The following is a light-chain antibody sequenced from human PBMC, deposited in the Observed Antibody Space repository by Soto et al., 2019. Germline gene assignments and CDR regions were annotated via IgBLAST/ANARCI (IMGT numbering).Light chain of an antibody. CDR2: KAS. J-gene: IGKJ1*01. V-gene: IGKV1-5*03. Sequence: DIQMTQSPSTLSASVGDRVIITCRASQSISSWLAWYQQKPGKAPKLLIYKASSLESGVPSRFSGSGSGTEFTLTITSLQSDDFGVYYCQQYADWPTTFGQGTKVDNK. CDR1: QSISSW. CDR3: QQYADWPTT.